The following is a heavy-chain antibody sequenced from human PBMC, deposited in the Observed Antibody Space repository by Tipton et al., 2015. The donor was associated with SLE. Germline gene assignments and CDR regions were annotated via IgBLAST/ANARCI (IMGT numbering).Heavy chain of an antibody. V-gene: IGHV4-59*01. J-gene: IGHJ1*01. CDR1: GASMSGYY. CDR3: ARARQGGAGYFEH. D-gene: IGHD1-26*01. Sequence: TLSLTCTVSGASMSGYYWSWIRQSPGKGLEWIGYIFDNGNSNYNPSLKSRVTISIDTSKNQFSLRLTSLTAADTAVYYCARARQGGAGYFEHWGQGTLVTGSS. CDR2: IFDNGNS.